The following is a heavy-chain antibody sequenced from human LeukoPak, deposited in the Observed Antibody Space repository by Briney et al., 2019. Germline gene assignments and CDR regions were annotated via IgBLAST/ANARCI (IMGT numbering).Heavy chain of an antibody. D-gene: IGHD5-12*01. J-gene: IGHJ6*03. CDR2: ISRSGSTI. CDR3: ARDVGGYPRGYYYYMDV. V-gene: IGHV3-11*01. Sequence: GGSLRLSCAPSGFTFSDYYMSWIRQAPGKGLEGVSYISRSGSTIYYADSVKGRFTISGDNAKNSLYLQMNSLRAEDTAVYYCARDVGGYPRGYYYYMDVWGKGTTVTVSS. CDR1: GFTFSDYY.